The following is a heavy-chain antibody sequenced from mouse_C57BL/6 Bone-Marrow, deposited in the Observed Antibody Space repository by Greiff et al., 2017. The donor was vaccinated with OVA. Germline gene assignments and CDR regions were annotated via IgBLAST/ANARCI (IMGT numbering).Heavy chain of an antibody. CDR1: GYSITSDY. J-gene: IGHJ1*03. V-gene: IGHV3-8*01. D-gene: IGHD1-1*01. CDR2: ISYSGST. Sequence: EVKLMESGPGLAKPSQTLSLTCSVTGYSITSDYWNWIRKFPGNKLEYMGYISYSGSTYYNPSLKSRISITRDTSKNQYYLQLNSVTTEDTATYYCARSDYGSSYGYWYFDVWGTGTTVTVSS. CDR3: ARSDYGSSYGYWYFDV.